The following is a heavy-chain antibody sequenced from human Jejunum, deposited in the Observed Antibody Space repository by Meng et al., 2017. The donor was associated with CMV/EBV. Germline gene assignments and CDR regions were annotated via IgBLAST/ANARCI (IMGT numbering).Heavy chain of an antibody. CDR1: YS. CDR3: VKDRGVPYYESLTGYSYFDY. Sequence: YSMNWVRQAPGKGLEWVSSISSSSTYIYYADSVKGRFTISRDNAKNSLHLQMNSLTAADTSVYYCVKDRGVPYYESLTGYSYFDYWGQGALVTVSS. J-gene: IGHJ4*02. CDR2: ISSSSTYI. D-gene: IGHD3-9*01. V-gene: IGHV3-21*01.